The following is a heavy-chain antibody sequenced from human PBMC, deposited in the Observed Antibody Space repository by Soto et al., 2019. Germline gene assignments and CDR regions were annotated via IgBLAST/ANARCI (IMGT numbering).Heavy chain of an antibody. Sequence: QITLKESGPTLVKPTQTLTLTCTFSGFSLSTTGVGVGWIRQPPGKAPEWLELIYWDDAKRYSPSLMRRLTITKDTSKNQVVLTMTNMDPVDTATYYCAHRQGRAKITEQLFWLDPWGQGTLVTVSS. CDR2: IYWDDAK. CDR1: GFSLSTTGVG. CDR3: AHRQGRAKITEQLFWLDP. D-gene: IGHD5-12*01. V-gene: IGHV2-5*02. J-gene: IGHJ5*02.